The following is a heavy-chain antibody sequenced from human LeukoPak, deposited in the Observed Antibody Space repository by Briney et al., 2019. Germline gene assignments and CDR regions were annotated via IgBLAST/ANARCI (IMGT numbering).Heavy chain of an antibody. CDR1: GGSISGDH. CDR2: IYYSGNT. CDR3: ARRDDFDI. Sequence: SETLSLTCTVSGGSISGDHWSWIRRPPGKGLEWIGYIYYSGNTNYNPSLKSRVTISVDTSKNQFSLKLSSVTAADTAVYYCARRDDFDIWGQGTMVTVSS. J-gene: IGHJ3*02. V-gene: IGHV4-59*08.